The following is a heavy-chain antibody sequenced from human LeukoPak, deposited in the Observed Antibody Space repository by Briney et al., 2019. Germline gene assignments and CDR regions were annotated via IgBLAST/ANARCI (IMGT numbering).Heavy chain of an antibody. Sequence: GGSLRLSCAVSGYTFSNYWMSWVRQAPGKGLEWVANIKEDGSEKYYVDSVKGRFTISRDNAKNSLYLQMNSLRAEDTAVYYCARQLVGATYLDYWGQGTLVTVSS. D-gene: IGHD1-26*01. CDR2: IKEDGSEK. CDR3: ARQLVGATYLDY. V-gene: IGHV3-7*01. J-gene: IGHJ4*02. CDR1: GYTFSNYW.